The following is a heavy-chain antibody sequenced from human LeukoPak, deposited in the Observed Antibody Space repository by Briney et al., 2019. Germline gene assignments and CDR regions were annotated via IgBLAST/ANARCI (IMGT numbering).Heavy chain of an antibody. CDR3: ARDLGYSYGYGFDY. CDR2: IYYSGSP. CDR1: GGSISSYY. J-gene: IGHJ4*02. V-gene: IGHV4-59*01. Sequence: SETLSLTCTASGGSISSYYWSWIRQPPGKGLEWIGYIYYSGSPNYNPSLKSRVTISVDTSKKQFSLKLTSVTAADTAVYYCARDLGYSYGYGFDYWGQGTLVTVSS. D-gene: IGHD5-18*01.